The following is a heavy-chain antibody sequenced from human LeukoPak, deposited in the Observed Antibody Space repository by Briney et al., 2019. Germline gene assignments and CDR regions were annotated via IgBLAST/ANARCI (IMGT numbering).Heavy chain of an antibody. CDR1: GYTFTSYD. J-gene: IGHJ6*03. Sequence: ASVKVSCKASGYTFTSYDINWVRQATGQGLEWMGWMNPNSGNTGYAQKFQGRVTITRNTSISTAYMELSSLRSEGTAVYYCARTKKSITIFGVVMNYYMDVWGKGTTVTVSS. CDR2: MNPNSGNT. D-gene: IGHD3-3*01. V-gene: IGHV1-8*03. CDR3: ARTKKSITIFGVVMNYYMDV.